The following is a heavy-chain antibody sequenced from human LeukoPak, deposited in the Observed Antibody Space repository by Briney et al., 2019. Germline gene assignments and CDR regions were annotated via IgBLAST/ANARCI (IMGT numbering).Heavy chain of an antibody. CDR2: INHLGGT. CDR1: GESFNDHY. J-gene: IGHJ6*03. CDR3: ARDQYKYDGNYRYYQHMDV. D-gene: IGHD1-7*01. V-gene: IGHV4-34*10. Sequence: SETLSLTCAVYGESFNDHYWNWIRQPPGKGVEWIGEINHLGGTNYNPSLKSRVTMSVDTSKNQVSLKLSAVTAADTAVYYCARDQYKYDGNYRYYQHMDVWGKGTTVTVSS.